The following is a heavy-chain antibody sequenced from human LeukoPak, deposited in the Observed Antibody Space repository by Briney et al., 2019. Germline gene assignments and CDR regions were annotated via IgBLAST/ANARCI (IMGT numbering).Heavy chain of an antibody. V-gene: IGHV3-64*01. CDR2: ISSNGGST. CDR3: ASTQRGDYFDY. CDR1: GVAFSSYH. Sequence: GGSLRLSCAASGVAFSSYHMHWVRQAPGKGLEYVSGISSNGGSTYYANSVKGRFTISRDNSKNTLYLQMNSLRAEDTAVYYCASTQRGDYFDYWGQGTLVTVSS. D-gene: IGHD2-15*01. J-gene: IGHJ4*02.